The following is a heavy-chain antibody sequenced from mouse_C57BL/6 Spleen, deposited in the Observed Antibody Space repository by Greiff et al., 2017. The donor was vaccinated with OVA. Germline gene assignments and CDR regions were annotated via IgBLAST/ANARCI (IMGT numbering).Heavy chain of an antibody. CDR1: GYTFTSYW. CDR3: AKRVPYDGGH. Sequence: QVQLKQPGAELVKPGASVKLSCKASGYTFTSYWMHWVKQRPGRGLEWIGRIDPNSGGTKYNEKFKSKATLTVDKPSSTAYMQLSSLTSEDSAVYYCAKRVPYDGGHWGQGTTLTVSS. V-gene: IGHV1-72*01. J-gene: IGHJ2*01. CDR2: IDPNSGGT. D-gene: IGHD2-3*01.